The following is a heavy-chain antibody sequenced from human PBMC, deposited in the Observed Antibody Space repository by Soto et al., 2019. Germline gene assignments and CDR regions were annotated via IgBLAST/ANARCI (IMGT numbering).Heavy chain of an antibody. J-gene: IGHJ3*02. Sequence: SVKVSCKASGGTFSSYTISWVRQAPGQGLEWMGRIIPILGIANYAQKFQGRVTITADKSASTAYMELSSLRSEDTAVYYCAREGADCSSTSCYDFSIEGAFDIWGQGTMVTVSS. CDR2: IIPILGIA. CDR1: GGTFSSYT. V-gene: IGHV1-69*04. CDR3: AREGADCSSTSCYDFSIEGAFDI. D-gene: IGHD2-2*01.